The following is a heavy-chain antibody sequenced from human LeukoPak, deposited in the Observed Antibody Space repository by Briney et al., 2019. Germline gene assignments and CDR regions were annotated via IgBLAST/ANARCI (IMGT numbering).Heavy chain of an antibody. Sequence: SETLSLTCTVSGYSLSSGYYWCWIRQPPGKGLEWIGSVDHSGGTYYNPSLRSRVSISVDTSKNPFSLKLSSVTAADTAVYYCARASRGHDYWGEGTLVTVSS. CDR3: ARASRGHDY. CDR1: GYSLSSGYY. D-gene: IGHD3-10*01. CDR2: VDHSGGT. J-gene: IGHJ4*02. V-gene: IGHV4-38-2*02.